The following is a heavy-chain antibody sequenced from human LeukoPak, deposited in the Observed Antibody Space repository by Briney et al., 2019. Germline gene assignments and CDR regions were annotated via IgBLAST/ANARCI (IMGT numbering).Heavy chain of an antibody. CDR1: GFTFDDYA. CDR2: ISWNSGSI. V-gene: IGHV3-9*01. CDR3: AKAAGSGSSSGWYYYYYGMDV. Sequence: PGRSLRLSCAASGFTFDDYAMHWVRQAPGKGLEWVSGISWNSGSIGYADSVKGRFTISRDNAKNSLYLQMNSLRAGDTALYYCAKAAGSGSSSGWYYYYYGMDVWGQGTTVTVSS. J-gene: IGHJ6*02. D-gene: IGHD3-10*01.